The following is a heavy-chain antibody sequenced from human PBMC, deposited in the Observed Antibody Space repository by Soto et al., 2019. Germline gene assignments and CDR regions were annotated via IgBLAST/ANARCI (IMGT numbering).Heavy chain of an antibody. Sequence: QLQLQESGPGLVKPSETLSLTCTVSSGSISSSSYYWGWIRQSPGKGLEWIGTISYSGTTYYNPSLKSRVTISADTSKNQFSLILRSLTAADTAVYYCARRRGGVVATENWFDPWGQGTLVTVSS. CDR3: ARRRGGVVATENWFDP. CDR2: ISYSGTT. V-gene: IGHV4-39*01. J-gene: IGHJ5*02. D-gene: IGHD5-12*01. CDR1: SGSISSSSYY.